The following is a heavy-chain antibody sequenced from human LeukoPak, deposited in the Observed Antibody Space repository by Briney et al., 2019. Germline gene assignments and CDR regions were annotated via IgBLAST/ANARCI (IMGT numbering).Heavy chain of an antibody. CDR1: GLCFRSYC. D-gene: IGHD3/OR15-3a*01. CDR2: MSRPSDNT. CDR3: AKCWTSYSVCLNFDH. V-gene: IGHV3-23*01. Sequence: PGESMTPACQASGLCFRSYCMSWDRQPAGKGLEWVSAMSRPSDNTYYPDSVKRRFTTTRDNSKNTLYLQMNSLRVEDTAVYYCAKCWTSYSVCLNFDHWGQGALVTVSS. J-gene: IGHJ4*02.